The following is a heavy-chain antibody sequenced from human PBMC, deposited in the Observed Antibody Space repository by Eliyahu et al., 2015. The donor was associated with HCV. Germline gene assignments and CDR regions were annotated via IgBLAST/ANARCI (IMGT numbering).Heavy chain of an antibody. CDR2: IYYSGST. CDR1: NGSISSYY. D-gene: IGHD3-3*01. V-gene: IGHV4-59*01. J-gene: IGHJ5*02. CDR3: AAYDFWNSYRNYFDP. Sequence: QVQLQESGPGLVKPSATLSLTCTVSNGSISSYYWSWIRQPPGKGLEWIGYIYYSGSTNYNPSVKGRVTISIDTSKNQFSLKLSSVTAADTAVYYCAAYDFWNSYRNYFDPWGQGTLXTVSS.